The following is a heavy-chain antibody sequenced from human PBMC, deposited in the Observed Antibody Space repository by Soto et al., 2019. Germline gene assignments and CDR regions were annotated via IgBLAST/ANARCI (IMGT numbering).Heavy chain of an antibody. CDR2: IYYSGST. V-gene: IGHV4-59*01. CDR1: GGSISSYY. D-gene: IGHD2-15*01. CDR3: ATGYCSGGSCYSGKNDAFDI. J-gene: IGHJ3*02. Sequence: SETLSLTCTVSGGSISSYYWSWIRQPPGKGLEWIGYIYYSGSTNYNPSLKSRVTISVDTSKNQFSLKLSSVTAADTAVYYCATGYCSGGSCYSGKNDAFDIWGQGTMVTVSS.